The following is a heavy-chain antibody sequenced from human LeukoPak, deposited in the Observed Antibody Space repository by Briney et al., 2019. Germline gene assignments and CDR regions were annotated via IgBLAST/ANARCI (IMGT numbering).Heavy chain of an antibody. V-gene: IGHV3-23*01. D-gene: IGHD3-16*02. Sequence: GGSLRLSCAASGLTFRTYAMSWVRQAPEKGLEWVSSISDSGGYTFYADSVKGRFTISRDNSKNTVYLQMNSLRAEDTAVYYCAKGGSYRSQPYFDYWGQGTPATVSS. CDR2: ISDSGGYT. CDR3: AKGGSYRSQPYFDY. J-gene: IGHJ4*02. CDR1: GLTFRTYA.